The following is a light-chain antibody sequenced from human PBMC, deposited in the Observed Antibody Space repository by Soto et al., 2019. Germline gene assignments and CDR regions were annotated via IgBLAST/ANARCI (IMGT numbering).Light chain of an antibody. CDR2: GAS. V-gene: IGKV1-12*01. CDR1: QDVGKW. J-gene: IGKJ5*01. CDR3: QQANSYPIT. Sequence: DLQMIQSPPSGSASVGYRSNITCRASQDVGKWLAWYQQKPGKAPTIXIHGASSLQSGVLPRYSGSGYGTDFTLTISSLQPEDFATYYCQQANSYPITFGQGTRLEIK.